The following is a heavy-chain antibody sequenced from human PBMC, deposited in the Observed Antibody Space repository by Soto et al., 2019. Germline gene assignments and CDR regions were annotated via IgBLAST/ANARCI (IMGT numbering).Heavy chain of an antibody. CDR2: IYPGDSDT. CDR1: GYSFGSHW. V-gene: IGHV5-51*01. J-gene: IGHJ6*02. Sequence: LGESLKISCKGSGYSFGSHWIAWVRQRPGKGLEWMGIIYPGDSDTRYSPSFQGQVTISADKSITTAYLQWSSLKASDTAIFYCARQNTPSLSPYYSMDVWGQGTTVTVSS. CDR3: ARQNTPSLSPYYSMDV.